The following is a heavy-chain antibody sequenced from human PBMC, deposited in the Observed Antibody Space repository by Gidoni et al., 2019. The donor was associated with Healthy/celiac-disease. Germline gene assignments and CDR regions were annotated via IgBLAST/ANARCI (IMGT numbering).Heavy chain of an antibody. J-gene: IGHJ4*02. Sequence: EVQLVESGGGLVQPGGSLRLSCAASGFTFSSYWMSWVRQAPGKGLAWVANIKQDGREKYYVDSVKGRFTISRDNAKNSLYLQMNSLRAEDTAVYYCARDQWGYCSSTSCYRGFDYWGQGTLVTVSS. CDR3: ARDQWGYCSSTSCYRGFDY. V-gene: IGHV3-7*03. D-gene: IGHD2-2*01. CDR2: IKQDGREK. CDR1: GFTFSSYW.